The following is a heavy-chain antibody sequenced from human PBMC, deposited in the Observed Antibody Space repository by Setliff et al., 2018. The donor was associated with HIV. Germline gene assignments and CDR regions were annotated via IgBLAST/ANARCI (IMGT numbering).Heavy chain of an antibody. Sequence: GASVKVSCKASGYTFTSYYMHWVRQAPGQGLEWMGIINPSGGSTSYAQKFQGRVTMTRDTSTSTVYMELSSLRSEDTAVYYCARNSIRNYYDSSGYYGGAFDIWGQGTMVTVS. D-gene: IGHD3-22*01. V-gene: IGHV1-46*01. CDR1: GYTFTSYY. CDR2: INPSGGST. J-gene: IGHJ3*02. CDR3: ARNSIRNYYDSSGYYGGAFDI.